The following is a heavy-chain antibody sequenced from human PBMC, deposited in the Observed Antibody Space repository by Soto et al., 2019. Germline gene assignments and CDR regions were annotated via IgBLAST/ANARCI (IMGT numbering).Heavy chain of an antibody. CDR2: IIPIFGTA. Sequence: SVKVSCKASGGTFSSYAISWVRQAPGQGLEWMGGIIPIFGTANYAQKFQGRVTITADESTSTAYMELSSLRSEDTAVYYCARGYYGSGSYLRAGYYYYGMDVWGQGTTVTVSS. CDR1: GGTFSSYA. CDR3: ARGYYGSGSYLRAGYYYYGMDV. D-gene: IGHD3-10*01. V-gene: IGHV1-69*13. J-gene: IGHJ6*02.